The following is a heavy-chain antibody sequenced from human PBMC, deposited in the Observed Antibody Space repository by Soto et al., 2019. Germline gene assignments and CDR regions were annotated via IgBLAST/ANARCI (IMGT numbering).Heavy chain of an antibody. D-gene: IGHD3-10*01. CDR3: ARDGLLWFGEVFYGMDV. V-gene: IGHV4-30-4*01. CDR2: IYYSGST. Sequence: QVQLQESGPGLVKPSQTLSLTCTVSGGSISSGDYYWSWIRQPPGKGLEWIGYIYYSGSTYYNPSLKSRVPISVDTSKNQFSLKLSSVTAADTAVYYCARDGLLWFGEVFYGMDVWGQGTTVTVSS. CDR1: GGSISSGDYY. J-gene: IGHJ6*02.